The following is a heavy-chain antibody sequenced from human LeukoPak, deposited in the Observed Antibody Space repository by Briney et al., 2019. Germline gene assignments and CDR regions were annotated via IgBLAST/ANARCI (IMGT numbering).Heavy chain of an antibody. CDR3: ARGDYDFWSGFHDY. J-gene: IGHJ4*02. CDR1: GFTFSSYW. V-gene: IGHV3-7*01. D-gene: IGHD3-3*01. Sequence: GGSLRLSCAASGFTFSSYWMSWVRQAPGKGLEWVAHIKQDGSEEYYVDSVKGRFTISRDNANNSLYLQMNSLRAEDTAVYYCARGDYDFWSGFHDYWGQGTLVTVSS. CDR2: IKQDGSEE.